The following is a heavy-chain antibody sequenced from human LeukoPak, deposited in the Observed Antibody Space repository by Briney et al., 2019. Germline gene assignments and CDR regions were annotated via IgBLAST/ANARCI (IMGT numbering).Heavy chain of an antibody. Sequence: ASVKVSCKASGGTFSSYAISWVRQAPGQGLEWMGIINPSGGNTSYAQKFQGRVTMTRDTSTSTVYMELSSLRSEDTAVYYCAREIGYYYGSGSYYVFDPWGQGTLVTVSS. CDR3: AREIGYYYGSGSYYVFDP. J-gene: IGHJ5*02. CDR1: GGTFSSYA. V-gene: IGHV1-46*01. D-gene: IGHD3-10*01. CDR2: INPSGGNT.